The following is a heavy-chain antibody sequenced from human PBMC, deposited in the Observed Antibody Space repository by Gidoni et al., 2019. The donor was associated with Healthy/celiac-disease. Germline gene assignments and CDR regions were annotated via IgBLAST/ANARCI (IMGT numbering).Heavy chain of an antibody. Sequence: QVQLVQSGAEVKKPGASVKVSCKASGYTFTSYYMHWVRQAPGQGLEWMGIINPSGGSTSYAQKFQGRVTMTRDTSTSTVYMELSSLRSEDTAVYYCARGYYYGSGSYYNTGEDYYGMDVWGQGTTVTVSS. CDR3: ARGYYYGSGSYYNTGEDYYGMDV. J-gene: IGHJ6*02. CDR2: INPSGGST. D-gene: IGHD3-10*01. CDR1: GYTFTSYY. V-gene: IGHV1-46*01.